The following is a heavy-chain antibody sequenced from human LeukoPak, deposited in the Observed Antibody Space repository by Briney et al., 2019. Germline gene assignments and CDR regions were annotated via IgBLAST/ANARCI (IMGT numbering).Heavy chain of an antibody. D-gene: IGHD3-22*01. CDR3: ARVRITMIVVGLDY. Sequence: SETLSLTCAVYGGSFSGYYWSWIRQPPGKGLEWIGEINHSGSTNYNPSLKSRGTISVDTSKNQFSLKLSSVTAADTAVYYCARVRITMIVVGLDYWGQGTLVTVSS. J-gene: IGHJ4*02. CDR1: GGSFSGYY. CDR2: INHSGST. V-gene: IGHV4-34*01.